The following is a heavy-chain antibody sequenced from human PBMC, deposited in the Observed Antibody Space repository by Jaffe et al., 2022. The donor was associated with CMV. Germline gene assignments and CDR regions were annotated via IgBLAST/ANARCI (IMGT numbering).Heavy chain of an antibody. V-gene: IGHV4-4*07. D-gene: IGHD1-1*01. CDR2: ISSSGST. Sequence: QVQLQESGPGLVKPSETLSLTCTVSGGSISSYYWSWIRQPAGKGLEWIGRISSSGSTYYNPSLRSRVTMSVDTSKNQFSLKLTSVTAADTAIYYCAKGTTGTWNWFDPWGQGTLVTVSS. J-gene: IGHJ5*02. CDR1: GGSISSYY. CDR3: AKGTTGTWNWFDP.